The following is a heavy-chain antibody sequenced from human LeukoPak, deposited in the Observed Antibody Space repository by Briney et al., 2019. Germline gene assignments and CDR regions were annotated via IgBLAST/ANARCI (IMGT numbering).Heavy chain of an antibody. J-gene: IGHJ1*01. V-gene: IGHV4-61*03. Sequence: PSETLSLTCAVSGASVSSDGFWWNWVRQPPGKGLEWIGQIGYSGTTNYKPSLKSRLTISTDASNNHFSLRLTSVTPAVTAVYYCARIGGVFHHWGQGTLVTVSS. CDR1: GASVSSDGFW. CDR3: ARIGGVFHH. D-gene: IGHD3-10*01. CDR2: IGYSGTT.